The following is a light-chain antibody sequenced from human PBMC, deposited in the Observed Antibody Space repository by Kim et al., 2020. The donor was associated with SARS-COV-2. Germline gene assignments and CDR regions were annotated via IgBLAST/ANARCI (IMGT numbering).Light chain of an antibody. V-gene: IGKV1-27*01. Sequence: ASVGDRVTIPCRASQGISNYCAWYQQKPGKPPKLLIYAASALQSGVPSRFSGSGSGTDFPLTISSLQPEDVATHYCQKYDGAPWTFGQGTKVDIK. CDR1: QGISNY. CDR3: QKYDGAPWT. J-gene: IGKJ1*01. CDR2: AAS.